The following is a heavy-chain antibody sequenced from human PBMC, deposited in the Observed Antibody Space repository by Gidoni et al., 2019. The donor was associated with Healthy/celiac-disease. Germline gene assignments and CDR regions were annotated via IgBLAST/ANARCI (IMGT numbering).Heavy chain of an antibody. V-gene: IGHV3-21*01. CDR1: GFTFSSYS. Sequence: EVQLVESGGGLVKPGGSLRLSCAASGFTFSSYSMNWVRQAPGKGLEWVSSISSSSSYIYYADSVKGRFTISRDNAKNSLYLQMNSLRAEDTAVYYCARWCRGDCYNIDYWGQGTLVTVSS. CDR2: ISSSSSYI. D-gene: IGHD2-21*02. CDR3: ARWCRGDCYNIDY. J-gene: IGHJ4*02.